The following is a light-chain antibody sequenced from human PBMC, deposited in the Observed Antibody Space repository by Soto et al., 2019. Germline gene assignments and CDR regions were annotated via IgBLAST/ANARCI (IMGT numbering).Light chain of an antibody. V-gene: IGKV3-20*01. CDR2: GTS. CDR1: QSVRSNS. J-gene: IGKJ1*01. Sequence: EIVLTQSPGTLSLSPGESATLSCRASQSVRSNSLAWYRRNPGQPPSLLIYGTSTRATDIPRRFSGSGSGTDFTLTITRLEPEDFAVYFCQQYGDSPPTFGQGTKVE. CDR3: QQYGDSPPT.